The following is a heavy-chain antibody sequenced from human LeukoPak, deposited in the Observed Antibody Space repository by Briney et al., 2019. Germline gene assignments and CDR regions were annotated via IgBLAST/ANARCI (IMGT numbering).Heavy chain of an antibody. D-gene: IGHD6-19*01. CDR1: GYTFTGYY. V-gene: IGHV1-2*02. CDR3: ASTPPGYSSGWWV. Sequence: GASVKVSCKASGYTFTGYYMHWVRQAPGQGLEWMGWINPNSGDTNYAQKFQGRVTMTRDTSISTAYMELSRLRSEDTAVYYCASTPPGYSSGWWVWGQGTLVTVSS. CDR2: INPNSGDT. J-gene: IGHJ4*02.